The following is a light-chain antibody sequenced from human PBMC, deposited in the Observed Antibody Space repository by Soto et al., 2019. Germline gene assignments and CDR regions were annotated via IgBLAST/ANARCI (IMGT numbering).Light chain of an antibody. J-gene: IGLJ2*01. V-gene: IGLV2-14*03. CDR2: DVS. CDR1: SSDVGAHNY. CDR3: SSYTYTSPLVI. Sequence: QSALTQPASVSGSPGQSIAISCTGTSSDVGAHNYVSWYQQHPGKAPKLIIYDVSNRPSGVSTRFSAFKSGNTASLTISGLQAEDEADYYCSSYTYTSPLVIFGGGTKVTVL.